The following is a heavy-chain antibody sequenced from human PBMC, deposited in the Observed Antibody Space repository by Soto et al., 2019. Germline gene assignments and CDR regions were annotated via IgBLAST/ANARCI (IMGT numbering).Heavy chain of an antibody. CDR3: ARGGHYYGSGSYYNYYYGMDV. CDR1: GGSFSGYY. J-gene: IGHJ6*02. V-gene: IGHV4-34*01. Sequence: SETLYLTCAVYGGSFSGYYWSWIRQPPGKGLEWIGEINHSGSTNYNPSLKSRVTISVDTSKNQFSLKLSSVTAADAAVYYCARGGHYYGSGSYYNYYYGMDVWGQGTTVTVSS. D-gene: IGHD3-10*01. CDR2: INHSGST.